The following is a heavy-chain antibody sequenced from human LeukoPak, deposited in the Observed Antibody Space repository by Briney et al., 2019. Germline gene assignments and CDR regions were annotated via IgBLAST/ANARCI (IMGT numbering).Heavy chain of an antibody. CDR1: GGSISTYY. Sequence: SETLSLTCTVSGGSISTYYWSWIRQPPGQGLEWIGYIYYSGSTDFNPSLESRVTISVDTSKNQFSLNLISVTAADTAVYYCARAPYSTSLYYYGMDVWGQGTTVIVSS. V-gene: IGHV4-59*01. D-gene: IGHD2-2*01. J-gene: IGHJ6*02. CDR2: IYYSGST. CDR3: ARAPYSTSLYYYGMDV.